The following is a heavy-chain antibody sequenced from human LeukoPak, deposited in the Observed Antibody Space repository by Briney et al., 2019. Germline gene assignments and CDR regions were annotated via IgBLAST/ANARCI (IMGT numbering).Heavy chain of an antibody. V-gene: IGHV1-2*02. J-gene: IGHJ5*02. CDR2: INPNSGGT. CDR1: GYTFTSYD. D-gene: IGHD3-3*01. CDR3: ARTGVRFLEWLSTKEYNWFDP. Sequence: ASVKVSCKASGYTFTSYDINWVRQATGQGREWMGWINPNSGGTNYAQKFQGRVTMTRDTSISTAYMELSRLRSDDTAVYYCARTGVRFLEWLSTKEYNWFDPWGQGTLVTVSS.